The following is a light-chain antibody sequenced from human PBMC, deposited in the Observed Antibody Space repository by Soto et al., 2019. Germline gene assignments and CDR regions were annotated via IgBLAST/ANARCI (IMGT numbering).Light chain of an antibody. Sequence: DIQMTQSPSTLSASVGDRVTITCRASQSISSWLAWYQQKPGKAPKLLIYKAFSLESGVPSSFSGSGSGTEFTLTISSLQPDDFATYYCQQFNNYPWTFGQGTRVEIK. CDR3: QQFNNYPWT. V-gene: IGKV1-5*03. CDR1: QSISSW. J-gene: IGKJ1*01. CDR2: KAF.